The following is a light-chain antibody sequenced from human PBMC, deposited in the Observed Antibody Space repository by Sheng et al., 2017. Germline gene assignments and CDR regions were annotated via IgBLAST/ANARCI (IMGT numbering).Light chain of an antibody. CDR2: KDT. CDR3: YCAADNSLRV. J-gene: IGLJ2*01. CDR1: VLKKKY. V-gene: IGLV3-27*01. Sequence: SYGLTQPSSVSVSPGQTATITCSGDVLKKKYARWLQQKPGQAPVVVIYKDTERPSGIPERFSGSSSGTTVTLTISGAQVEDEADYYCYCAADNSLRVFGGGTKLTVL.